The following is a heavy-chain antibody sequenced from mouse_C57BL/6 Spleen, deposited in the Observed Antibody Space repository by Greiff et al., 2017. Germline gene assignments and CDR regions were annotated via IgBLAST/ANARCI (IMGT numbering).Heavy chain of an antibody. CDR1: GYPITSGYY. CDR3: AGDRSGYGYFGY. J-gene: IGHJ2*01. D-gene: IGHD3-2*02. V-gene: IGHV12-3*01. Sequence: QVQLQQSGPGLVKPSQSLFLTCSITGYPITSGYYWIWIRQSPGKPLEWMGYITHSGETFYNPSLQSPISITRETSKNQFFLQLISVTTEDTAMYYCAGDRSGYGYFGYWGQGTTLTVSS. CDR2: ITHSGET.